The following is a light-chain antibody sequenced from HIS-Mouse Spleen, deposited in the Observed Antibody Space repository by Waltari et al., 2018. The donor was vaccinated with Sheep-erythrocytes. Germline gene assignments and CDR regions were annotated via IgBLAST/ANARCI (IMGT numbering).Light chain of an antibody. V-gene: IGLV2-11*02. CDR3: CAYAGSYHHV. Sequence: QSALIQTRSVSGSPGQSVTIACTGTSSDVGGYNYVSRYQQHSGKAPKPMVYDVSKRPSGVPVRFSGSKSGNTPSLTISGLQAEDEADYYCCAYAGSYHHVFATGTKVTVL. J-gene: IGLJ1*01. CDR2: DVS. CDR1: SSDVGGYNY.